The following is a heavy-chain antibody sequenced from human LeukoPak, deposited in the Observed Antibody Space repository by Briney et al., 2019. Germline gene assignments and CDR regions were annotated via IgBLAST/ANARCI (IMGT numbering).Heavy chain of an antibody. V-gene: IGHV4-39*01. CDR3: ARTRIAVAGDFEH. CDR2: IYSSGST. D-gene: IGHD6-19*01. J-gene: IGHJ1*01. CDR1: SDSISSSNYY. Sequence: SETLSLTCTVSSDSISSSNYYWGWIRQPPGKGLEWIGSIYSSGSTYYSPSLKSRVAISIDTSKNQFSLKLSSVTAADTAVYYCARTRIAVAGDFEHWGQGTLVTVSS.